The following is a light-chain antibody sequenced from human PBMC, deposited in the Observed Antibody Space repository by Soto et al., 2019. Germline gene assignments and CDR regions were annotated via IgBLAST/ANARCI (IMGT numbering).Light chain of an antibody. Sequence: QSVLTQPPSASGTPGQRVTISCSGSSSNIGSNTVSWYQQLPGTAPKLLIYSNNQRPSGVPDQFSGSKSGTSASLAISGLQSVDEADYYCATWDDSLNGHVFGTGTKVTVL. CDR1: SSNIGSNT. V-gene: IGLV1-44*01. CDR3: ATWDDSLNGHV. J-gene: IGLJ1*01. CDR2: SNN.